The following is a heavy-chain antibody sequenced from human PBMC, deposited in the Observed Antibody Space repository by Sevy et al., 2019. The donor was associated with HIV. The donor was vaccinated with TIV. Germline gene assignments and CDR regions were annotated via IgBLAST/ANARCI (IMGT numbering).Heavy chain of an antibody. J-gene: IGHJ6*02. D-gene: IGHD2-15*01. V-gene: IGHV4-39*01. CDR3: ARRVVVAAIPYYYGMDV. Sequence: SETLSLTCTVSGGSISSSSYYWGWIRQPPGKGLEWIGSIYYSGSTYYNPSLKSRVTISVDTSKNQLSLKLSSVTAADTAVYYCARRVVVAAIPYYYGMDVWGQGTTVTVSS. CDR1: GGSISSSSYY. CDR2: IYYSGST.